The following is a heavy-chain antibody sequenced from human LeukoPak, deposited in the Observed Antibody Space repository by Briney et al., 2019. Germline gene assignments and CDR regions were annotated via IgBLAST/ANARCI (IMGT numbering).Heavy chain of an antibody. V-gene: IGHV3-21*01. D-gene: IGHD2-2*01. CDR2: ISSSSSYI. J-gene: IGHJ4*02. CDR3: ARVGPSSTSCYY. Sequence: GESLKISCAASGFTFSSYSMNWVRQAPGKGLEWVSSISSSSSYIYYADSVKGRFTISRDNAKNSLYLQMNSLRAEDTAVYYCARVGPSSTSCYYWGQGTLVTVSS. CDR1: GFTFSSYS.